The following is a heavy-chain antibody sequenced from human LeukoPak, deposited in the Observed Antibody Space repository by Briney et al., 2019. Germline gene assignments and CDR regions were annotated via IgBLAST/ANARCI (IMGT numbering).Heavy chain of an antibody. D-gene: IGHD3-3*01. CDR2: ISAYNGNT. CDR1: GCTFTSYG. V-gene: IGHV1-18*01. CDR3: ARVGSYYDFWSGPTPIDY. Sequence: ASVKVSCKASGCTFTSYGISWVRQAPGQGLEWMGWISAYNGNTNYAQKLQGRVTMTTDTSTSTAYMELRSLRSDDTAVYYCARVGSYYDFWSGPTPIDYWGQGTLVTVSS. J-gene: IGHJ4*02.